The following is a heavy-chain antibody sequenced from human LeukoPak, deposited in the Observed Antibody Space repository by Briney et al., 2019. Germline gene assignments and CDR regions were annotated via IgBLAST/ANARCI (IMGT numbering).Heavy chain of an antibody. J-gene: IGHJ4*02. Sequence: KRGESPKISCKGSGYSFTSYWITLVRQMPGKGLEWMGRIDPSDSYTNYSPSFQGHVTISADKSISTAYLQWSSLKASDTAMYYCARRREGSGWSFDYWGQGTLVTVSS. V-gene: IGHV5-10-1*01. D-gene: IGHD6-19*01. CDR3: ARRREGSGWSFDY. CDR2: IDPSDSYT. CDR1: GYSFTSYW.